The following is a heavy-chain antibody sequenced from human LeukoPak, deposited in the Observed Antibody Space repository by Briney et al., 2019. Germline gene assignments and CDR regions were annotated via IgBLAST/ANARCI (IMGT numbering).Heavy chain of an antibody. D-gene: IGHD6-13*01. CDR2: IYSGGST. Sequence: GGSLRLSCAASGFTVSSNYMSWVRQAPGKGLEWVSVIYSGGSTYYADSVKGRFTISRDNSKNTLYLQMNSLRAEDTAVYYCARVVEGSWYYYYYYMDVWGKGTTVTVPS. CDR1: GFTVSSNY. CDR3: ARVVEGSWYYYYYYMDV. J-gene: IGHJ6*03. V-gene: IGHV3-53*01.